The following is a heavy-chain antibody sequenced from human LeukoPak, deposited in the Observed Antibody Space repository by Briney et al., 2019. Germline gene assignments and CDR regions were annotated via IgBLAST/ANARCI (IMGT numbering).Heavy chain of an antibody. V-gene: IGHV1-18*01. CDR2: ISAYNGNT. Sequence: ASVKVSCKASGYTFTSYGISWVRQAPGQGLEWMGWISAYNGNTNYAQKLQGGVTMTTDTSTSTAYMELRSLRSDDTAVYYCARDDPLWFGELRRGSGYNWFDPWGQGTLVTVSS. CDR3: ARDDPLWFGELRRGSGYNWFDP. CDR1: GYTFTSYG. J-gene: IGHJ5*02. D-gene: IGHD3-10*01.